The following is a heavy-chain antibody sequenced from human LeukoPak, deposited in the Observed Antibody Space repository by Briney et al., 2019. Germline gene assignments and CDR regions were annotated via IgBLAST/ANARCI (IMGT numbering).Heavy chain of an antibody. J-gene: IGHJ3*02. Sequence: PSETLSLTCTVSGGSISSGGYYWSWIRQHPGKGLEWIGYIYYSGNTYYNPSLKSRVTISVDTSKNQFSLKLSSVTAADTAVYYCATGSGYYYGDAFDIWGQGTMVTVSS. CDR3: ATGSGYYYGDAFDI. CDR2: IYYSGNT. D-gene: IGHD3-22*01. CDR1: GGSISSGGYY. V-gene: IGHV4-31*03.